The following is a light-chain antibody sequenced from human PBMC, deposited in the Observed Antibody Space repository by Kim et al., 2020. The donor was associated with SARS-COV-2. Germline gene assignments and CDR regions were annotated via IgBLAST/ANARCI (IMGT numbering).Light chain of an antibody. CDR3: QKRSNWTQN. Sequence: DIVLTQSPATLSLSPGESATLSCRASQSVSSYVAWYQQKPGQAPRLLIYDASNRATGIPARFSGSGSGTDFTLTISSLEPEDFAVYYCQKRSNWTQNFGQGTKLEI. CDR2: DAS. J-gene: IGKJ2*01. CDR1: QSVSSY. V-gene: IGKV3-11*01.